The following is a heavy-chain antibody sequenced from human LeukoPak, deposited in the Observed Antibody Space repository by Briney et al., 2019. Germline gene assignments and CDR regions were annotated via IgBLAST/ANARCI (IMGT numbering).Heavy chain of an antibody. V-gene: IGHV3-23*01. Sequence: GGSLRLFCAASGFTSSSYAMSWVRQAPGKGLEWVASISGDGANTNYAESVKGRFTISRDNSKNTLYLQMNSLTGEDTAIYYCAKDPFHWGTIYFDYWGQGALVTVSS. D-gene: IGHD1/OR15-1a*01. CDR2: ISGDGANT. CDR3: AKDPFHWGTIYFDY. J-gene: IGHJ4*02. CDR1: GFTSSSYA.